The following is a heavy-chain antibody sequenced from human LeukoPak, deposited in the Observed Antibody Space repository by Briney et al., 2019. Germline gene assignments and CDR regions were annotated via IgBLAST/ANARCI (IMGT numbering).Heavy chain of an antibody. D-gene: IGHD3-22*01. CDR3: LRENHDSGWSFDY. CDR1: GFTFSSYG. V-gene: IGHV3-7*01. CDR2: INQGGSEK. J-gene: IGHJ4*02. Sequence: GSLRLSCSAPGFTFSSYGMNWVRQAPGKGLEWVANINQGGSEKYYVDSVKGRFTISRDNAKNSLYLEMSSLRAEDTAVYYCLRENHDSGWSFDYWGQGTLVTVSS.